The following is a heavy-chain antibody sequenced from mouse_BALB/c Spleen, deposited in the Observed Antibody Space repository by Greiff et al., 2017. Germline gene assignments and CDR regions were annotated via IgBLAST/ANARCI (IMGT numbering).Heavy chain of an antibody. CDR2: INPYNDGT. CDR1: GYTFTSYV. CDR3: ARGSCFFDY. Sequence: EVKLMESGPELVKPGASVKMSCKASGYTFTSYVMHWVKQKPGQGLEWIGYINPYNDGTKYNEKFKGKATLTSDKSSSTAYMELSSLTSEDSAVYYCARGSCFFDYWGQGTTLTVSS. V-gene: IGHV1-14*01. J-gene: IGHJ2*01.